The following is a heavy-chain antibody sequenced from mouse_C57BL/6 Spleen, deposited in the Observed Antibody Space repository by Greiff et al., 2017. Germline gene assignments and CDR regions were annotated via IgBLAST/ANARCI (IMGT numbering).Heavy chain of an antibody. CDR2: IDPSDSET. J-gene: IGHJ2*01. Sequence: QVQLQQPGAELVRPGSSVKLSCKASGYTFTSYWMHWVKQRPIQGLEWIGNIDPSDSETHYNQKFKDKATLTVDKSSSTAYMQLSSLTSEDSAVYYCAREGKTFYYFDYWGQGTTLTVSS. V-gene: IGHV1-52*01. CDR1: GYTFTSYW. CDR3: AREGKTFYYFDY.